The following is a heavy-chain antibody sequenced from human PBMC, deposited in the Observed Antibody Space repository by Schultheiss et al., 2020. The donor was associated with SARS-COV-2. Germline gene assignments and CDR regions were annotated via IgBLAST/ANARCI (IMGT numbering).Heavy chain of an antibody. CDR2: ISGSGGST. J-gene: IGHJ6*02. CDR3: AKDGRLYCSGGRCYDYNYYGIDV. CDR1: GFTFSTYA. D-gene: IGHD2-15*01. V-gene: IGHV3-23*01. Sequence: GGSLRLSCAASGFTFSTYAMSWVRQAPGKGLEWVSTISGSGGSTYYADSVKGRFTISRDNSKNTLYLQMNSLRAEDTAVYFCAKDGRLYCSGGRCYDYNYYGIDVWGQGTTVTVSS.